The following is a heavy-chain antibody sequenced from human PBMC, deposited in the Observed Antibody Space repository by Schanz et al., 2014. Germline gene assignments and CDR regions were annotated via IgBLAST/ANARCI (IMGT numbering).Heavy chain of an antibody. CDR3: ATGPSGSLDY. J-gene: IGHJ4*02. V-gene: IGHV1-3*04. D-gene: IGHD3-10*01. Sequence: QVHLVQSGAEVHKPGASLKISCKASGYTFTNFFLHWVRQAPGHRPEWMGRINTGNGYTHYSETFQDRVTISADTSASTAYMEVRSLTSEDTAVYYCATGPSGSLDYWGQGTLVTVSS. CDR1: GYTFTNFF. CDR2: INTGNGYT.